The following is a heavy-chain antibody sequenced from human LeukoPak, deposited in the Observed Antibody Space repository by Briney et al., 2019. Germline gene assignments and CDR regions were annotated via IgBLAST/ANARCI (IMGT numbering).Heavy chain of an antibody. Sequence: PGGSLRLPCAASGFTFSSYWMSWVRQAPGKRLEWVANINQDGSEKYYVDSVKGRFIISRDNARNSLFLQMNILTAEDTAIYYCVREGAYSTSSPAGYWGQGTLVSVSS. CDR1: GFTFSSYW. CDR2: INQDGSEK. J-gene: IGHJ4*02. D-gene: IGHD6-6*01. V-gene: IGHV3-7*01. CDR3: VREGAYSTSSPAGY.